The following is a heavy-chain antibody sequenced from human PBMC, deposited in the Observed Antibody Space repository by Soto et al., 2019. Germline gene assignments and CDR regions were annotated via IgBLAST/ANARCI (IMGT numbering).Heavy chain of an antibody. CDR1: GFTFSSYG. J-gene: IGHJ5*02. D-gene: IGHD5-12*01. CDR3: ARGHGVATTMGWFDP. CDR2: IYYDGSNK. V-gene: IGHV3-33*01. Sequence: QVQLVESGGGVVQPGRSLRLSCAASGFTFSSYGIHWVRQAPGKGLEWVAVIYYDGSNKYYADSVKGRFTISRDNSKTTLYLQMTSPSADDTAVYYCARGHGVATTMGWFDPWGQGTLVSVSS.